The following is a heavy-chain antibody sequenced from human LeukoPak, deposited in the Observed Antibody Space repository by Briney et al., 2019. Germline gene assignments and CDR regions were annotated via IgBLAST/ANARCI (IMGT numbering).Heavy chain of an antibody. D-gene: IGHD3-22*01. CDR1: GFTFSSYS. J-gene: IGHJ4*02. V-gene: IGHV3-21*01. CDR3: ARDVYDSSGYFFDY. Sequence: PGGSLRLSCAASGFTFSSYSMNWVSQAPGKGLEWVSSISSSRSYIYYADSVKGRFPISRDNAKNSLYLQMNSLRAEDTAVYYCARDVYDSSGYFFDYWGQGTLVTVSP. CDR2: ISSSRSYI.